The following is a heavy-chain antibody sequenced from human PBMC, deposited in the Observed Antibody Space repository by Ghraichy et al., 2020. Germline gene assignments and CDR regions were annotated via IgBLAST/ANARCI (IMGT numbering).Heavy chain of an antibody. Sequence: GGSLRLSCAASGFTFSDYSMNWVRLAPGKGPEWLSYISGSGSYLYSADSVKDRFTISRDNAKNTLYLQMNDLRDEDTAVYYCAREYYNYGTCFLYLDYWGQGTQVTVSS. CDR1: GFTFSDYS. V-gene: IGHV3-48*02. D-gene: IGHD3-16*01. CDR2: ISGSGSYL. J-gene: IGHJ4*02. CDR3: AREYYNYGTCFLYLDY.